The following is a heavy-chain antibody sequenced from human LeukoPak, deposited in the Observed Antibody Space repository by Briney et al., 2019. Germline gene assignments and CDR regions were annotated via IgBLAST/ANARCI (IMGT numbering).Heavy chain of an antibody. CDR2: TYYSAST. D-gene: IGHD6-13*01. CDR3: ARVGSSWYGGDYYFDY. CDR1: GGSISSYY. Sequence: KPSETLSLTCTVSGGSISSYYWSWIRQPPGKELKWIGYTYYSASTNYNPSLNSRVTISVDTSKNQFSLELSSVTAADTAVYYCARVGSSWYGGDYYFDYLGQGTLVTVSS. J-gene: IGHJ4*02. V-gene: IGHV4-59*01.